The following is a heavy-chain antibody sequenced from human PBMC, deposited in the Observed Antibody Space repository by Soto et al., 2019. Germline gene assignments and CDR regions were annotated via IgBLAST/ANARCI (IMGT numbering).Heavy chain of an antibody. D-gene: IGHD4-17*01. CDR3: ARVDGVGLRVFWGLKRNWFDP. Sequence: QVQLQQWGAGLLKPSETLSLTCAVYGGSFSGYYWSWIRQPPGKGLEWIGEINHSGSTNYNPSLKSRVTISVDTSKNQFSLKLSSVTAADTAVYYCARVDGVGLRVFWGLKRNWFDPWGQGTLVTVSS. CDR2: INHSGST. J-gene: IGHJ5*02. V-gene: IGHV4-34*01. CDR1: GGSFSGYY.